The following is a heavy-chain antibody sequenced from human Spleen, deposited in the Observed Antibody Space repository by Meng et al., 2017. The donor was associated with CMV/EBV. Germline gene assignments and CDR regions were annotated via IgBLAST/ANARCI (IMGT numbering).Heavy chain of an antibody. J-gene: IGHJ6*02. CDR2: IKQDGSEK. CDR3: AREKWTVTILYYYYGMDV. D-gene: IGHD4-11*01. Sequence: GESRKISCAASGFTFSSYRMSWVRQAPGKGLEWVANIKQDGSEKYYVDSVKGRFTISRDNAKNSLYLQMNSLRAEDTAVYYCAREKWTVTILYYYYGMDVWGQGTTVTVSS. CDR1: GFTFSSYR. V-gene: IGHV3-7*01.